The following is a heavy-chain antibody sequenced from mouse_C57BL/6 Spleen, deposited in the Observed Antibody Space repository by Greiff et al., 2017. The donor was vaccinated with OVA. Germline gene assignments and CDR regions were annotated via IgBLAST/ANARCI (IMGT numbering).Heavy chain of an antibody. D-gene: IGHD2-5*01. CDR2: IRSKSSNYAT. J-gene: IGHJ3*01. CDR1: GFTFNTYA. CDR3: VREAEYSNYEAWFAY. Sequence: EVMLVESGGGLVQPKGSLKLSCAASGFTFNTYAMHWVRQAPGKGLEWVARIRSKSSNYATYYADSVKDRFTISRDDSQSMLYLQMNNLKTEDSAMYYGVREAEYSNYEAWFAYWGQGTLVTVSA. V-gene: IGHV10-3*01.